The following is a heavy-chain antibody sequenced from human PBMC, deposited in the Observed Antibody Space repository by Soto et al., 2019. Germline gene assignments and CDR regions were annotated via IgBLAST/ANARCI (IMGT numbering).Heavy chain of an antibody. J-gene: IGHJ4*02. CDR2: THYSGNT. CDR1: GGSISTYY. D-gene: IGHD4-17*01. Sequence: PSETLSLTCTVSGGSISTYYWDWIRQPPGKELEWIGYTHYSGNTNYHPSLKSRVTISLDTSRNQFSLKLSSVTAADTAIYYCARVENGDYVDGLDYWGQGTLVTVSS. V-gene: IGHV4-59*01. CDR3: ARVENGDYVDGLDY.